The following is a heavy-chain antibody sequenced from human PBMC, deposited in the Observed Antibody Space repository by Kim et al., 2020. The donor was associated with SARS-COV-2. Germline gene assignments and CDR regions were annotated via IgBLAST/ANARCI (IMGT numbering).Heavy chain of an antibody. CDR1: GYTFTSYG. V-gene: IGHV1-18*01. D-gene: IGHD6-13*01. CDR2: ISAYNGNT. Sequence: ASVKVSCKASGYTFTSYGISWVRQAPGQGLEWMGWISAYNGNTNYAQKLQGRVTMTTDTSTSTAYMELRSLRSDDTAVYYCARDWGIAAAGSYYYYYYGMDVWGQGTTVTVSS. J-gene: IGHJ6*02. CDR3: ARDWGIAAAGSYYYYYYGMDV.